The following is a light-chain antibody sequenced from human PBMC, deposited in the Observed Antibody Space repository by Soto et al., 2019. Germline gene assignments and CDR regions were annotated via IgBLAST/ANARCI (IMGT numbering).Light chain of an antibody. CDR1: QGIGTW. Sequence: SPSSVSASVGDRVTITCRASQGIGTWLAWYQQKPGKGPNLLIYAACSLESGVPSRIGGSGSGTDFTLTISSLQPEDVVPYCCQQADCLPQTFGQGTKVDI. V-gene: IGKV1-12*01. J-gene: IGKJ1*01. CDR3: QQADCLPQT. CDR2: AAC.